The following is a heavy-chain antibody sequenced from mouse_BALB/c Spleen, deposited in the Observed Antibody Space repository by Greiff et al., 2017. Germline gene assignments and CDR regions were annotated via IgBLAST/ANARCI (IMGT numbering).Heavy chain of an antibody. Sequence: EVKLQESGPSLVKPSQTLSLTCSVTGDSITSGYWNWIRKFPGNKLEYMGYISYSGSTYYNPSLKSRISITRDTSKNQYYLQLNSVTTEDTATYYCARYMGYDRAWFAYWGQGTLVTVSA. J-gene: IGHJ3*01. CDR2: ISYSGST. CDR3: ARYMGYDRAWFAY. V-gene: IGHV3-8*02. D-gene: IGHD2-2*01. CDR1: GDSITSGY.